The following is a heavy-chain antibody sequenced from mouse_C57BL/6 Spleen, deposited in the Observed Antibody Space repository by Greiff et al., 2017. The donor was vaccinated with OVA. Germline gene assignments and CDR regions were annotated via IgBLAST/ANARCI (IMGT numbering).Heavy chain of an antibody. J-gene: IGHJ4*01. CDR1: GYTFTSYW. CDR3: ARYPYYGSSRYAMDY. V-gene: IGHV1-64*01. D-gene: IGHD1-1*01. Sequence: QVQLQQPGAELVKPGASVKLSCKASGYTFTSYWMHWVKQRPGQGLEWIGMIHPNSGSTNYNEKFKSKATLTVDKSSSTAYMQLSSLTSEDSAVYYCARYPYYGSSRYAMDYWGQGTSVTVSS. CDR2: IHPNSGST.